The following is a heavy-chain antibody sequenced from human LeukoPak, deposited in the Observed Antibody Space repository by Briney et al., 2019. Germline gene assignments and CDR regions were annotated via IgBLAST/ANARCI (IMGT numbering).Heavy chain of an antibody. Sequence: PSETLSLTCTVSGGSISSYYWSWIRQPPGKGLEWIGYIYYSGSTNYNPSPKSRVTISVETSKNQFSLKLSSVTAADTAAYYCARHQNRDGYNPRPFDYWGQGILVTVSS. CDR2: IYYSGST. D-gene: IGHD5-24*01. J-gene: IGHJ4*02. CDR3: ARHQNRDGYNPRPFDY. CDR1: GGSISSYY. V-gene: IGHV4-59*08.